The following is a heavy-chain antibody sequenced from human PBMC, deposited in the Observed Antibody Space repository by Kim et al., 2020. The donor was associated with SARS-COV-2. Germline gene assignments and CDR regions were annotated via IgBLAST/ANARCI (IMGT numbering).Heavy chain of an antibody. D-gene: IGHD4-17*01. Sequence: GGSLRLSCAASGFTFSSYAMSWVRQAPGKGLEWVSAISGSGGSTYYADSVEGRFTISRDNSKNTLYLQMNSLRAEDTAVYYCAKDLQDYGGNSGGNYWGQGTLVTVSS. CDR1: GFTFSSYA. J-gene: IGHJ4*02. V-gene: IGHV3-23*01. CDR2: ISGSGGST. CDR3: AKDLQDYGGNSGGNY.